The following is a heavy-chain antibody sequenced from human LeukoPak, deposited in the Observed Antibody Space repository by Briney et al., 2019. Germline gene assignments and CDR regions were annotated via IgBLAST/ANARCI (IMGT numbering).Heavy chain of an antibody. Sequence: SETLSLTCTVSGGSISSYYWSWIRQPPGKGLEWIGYIYYSGSTNYNPSLKSRVTISVDTSKNQFSLKLSSVTAADTAVYYCARQGQWLGYYYGMDVWGQGTTVTVSS. J-gene: IGHJ6*02. CDR3: ARQGQWLGYYYGMDV. V-gene: IGHV4-59*08. CDR2: IYYSGST. CDR1: GGSISSYY. D-gene: IGHD6-19*01.